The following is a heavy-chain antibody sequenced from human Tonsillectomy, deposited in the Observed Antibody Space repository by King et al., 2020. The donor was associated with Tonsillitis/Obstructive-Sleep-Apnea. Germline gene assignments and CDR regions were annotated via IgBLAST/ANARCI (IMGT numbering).Heavy chain of an antibody. J-gene: IGHJ4*02. CDR3: TTLLWFGETPFDY. D-gene: IGHD3-10*01. V-gene: IGHV3-15*01. CDR1: GFTFSNAW. Sequence: EVQLVESGGGLVKPGGSLRLSCAASGFTFSNAWMSWVRQAPGKGLEWVGRIKSKTDGGTTDYAAPVKGRFTISRDDSKNTLYLQMNSLKTEDTAVYYWTTLLWFGETPFDYWGQGTLVTVSS. CDR2: IKSKTDGGTT.